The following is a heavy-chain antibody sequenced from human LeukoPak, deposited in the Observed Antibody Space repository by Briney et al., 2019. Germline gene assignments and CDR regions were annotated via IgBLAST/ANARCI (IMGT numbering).Heavy chain of an antibody. CDR1: GGSISSYY. V-gene: IGHV4-4*08. Sequence: SETLSLTCTVSGGSISSYYCSWIRQPPGKGLEWIGFIYSNGRTQYKPSLRSRVTLSVDTSKNQCSLKLTSVTAADTAVYYCARSRNSYDTSGYYSFDYWGQGTLVTVSS. J-gene: IGHJ4*02. CDR3: ARSRNSYDTSGYYSFDY. D-gene: IGHD3-22*01. CDR2: IYSNGRT.